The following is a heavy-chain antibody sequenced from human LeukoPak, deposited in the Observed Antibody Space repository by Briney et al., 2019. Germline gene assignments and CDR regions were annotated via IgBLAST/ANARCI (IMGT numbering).Heavy chain of an antibody. CDR3: ARDMGRSDTDAFDI. D-gene: IGHD1-26*01. CDR1: GYTFTGYY. J-gene: IGHJ3*02. CDR2: INPNSGGT. V-gene: IGHV1-2*04. Sequence: GASVKVSRKASGYTFTGYYMHWVRQAPGQGLEWMGWINPNSGGTNYAQKFQGWVTMTRDTSISTAYMELSRLRSDDTAVYYCARDMGRSDTDAFDIWGQGTMVTVSS.